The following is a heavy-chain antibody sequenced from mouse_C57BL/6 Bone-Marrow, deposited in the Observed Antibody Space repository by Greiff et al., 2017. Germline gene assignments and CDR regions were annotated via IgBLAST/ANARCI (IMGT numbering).Heavy chain of an antibody. V-gene: IGHV1-81*01. D-gene: IGHD2-4*01. CDR3: ARYDCESYWYFDV. J-gene: IGHJ1*03. Sequence: QVQLKQSGAELARPGASVKLSCKASGYTFTSYGISWVKQRTGQGLEWIGEIYPRSGNTYYNEKFKGKATLTADKSSSTAYMELRRLTSEDSAVYFCARYDCESYWYFDVWGTGTTVTVSS. CDR1: GYTFTSYG. CDR2: IYPRSGNT.